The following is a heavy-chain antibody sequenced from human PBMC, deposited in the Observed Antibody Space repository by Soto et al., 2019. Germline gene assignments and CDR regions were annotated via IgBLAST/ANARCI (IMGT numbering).Heavy chain of an antibody. V-gene: IGHV1-8*01. Sequence: ASVKVSCKASGYTFTSYDINWVRQATGQGLEWMGWMNPNSGNTGYAQKFQGRVTMTRNTSISTAYMELSSLRSEDTAVYYCARGPRSGWYKDNWFDPWGQGTLVTVSS. J-gene: IGHJ5*02. CDR2: MNPNSGNT. CDR1: GYTFTSYD. CDR3: ARGPRSGWYKDNWFDP. D-gene: IGHD6-19*01.